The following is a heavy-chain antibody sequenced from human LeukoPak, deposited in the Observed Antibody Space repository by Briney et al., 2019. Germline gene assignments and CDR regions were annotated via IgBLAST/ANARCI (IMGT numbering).Heavy chain of an antibody. CDR3: ARETVAGTSYFDY. J-gene: IGHJ4*02. D-gene: IGHD6-19*01. V-gene: IGHV3-48*03. CDR1: GFSFSSYE. Sequence: GGSLRLSCAASGFSFSSYEMNWVRQAPGKGLEWVSYISSSGSTIYYADSVKGRFTISRDNAKNSLYLQMNSLRAEHTAVYYCARETVAGTSYFDYWGQGTLVTVSS. CDR2: ISSSGSTI.